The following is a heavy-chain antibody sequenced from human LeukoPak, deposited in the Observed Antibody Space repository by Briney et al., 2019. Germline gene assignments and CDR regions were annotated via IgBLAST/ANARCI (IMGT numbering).Heavy chain of an antibody. J-gene: IGHJ4*02. V-gene: IGHV1-46*01. D-gene: IGHD4-23*01. CDR3: ARGRLRWHYFDY. CDR1: GYTFTSYY. Sequence: GASVKVSCKASGYTFTSYYMHWVRQAPGQGLEWMGIINPSGGSTSYAQKFQGRVTMTRDTSISTAYMELSRLRSDDTAVYYCARGRLRWHYFDYWGQGTLVTVSS. CDR2: INPSGGST.